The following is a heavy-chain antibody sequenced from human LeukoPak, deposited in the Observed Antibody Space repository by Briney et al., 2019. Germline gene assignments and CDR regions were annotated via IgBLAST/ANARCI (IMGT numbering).Heavy chain of an antibody. CDR1: GFTFSSYS. D-gene: IGHD6-13*01. J-gene: IGHJ4*02. Sequence: SGGSLRLSCAASGFTFSSYSMNWVRQAPGKGLEWVSSISSSSSYIYYADSVKGRFTISRDNAKNSLYPQMNSLRAEDTAVYYCARGRKIAAAGTPWIDYWGQGTLVTVSS. V-gene: IGHV3-21*01. CDR2: ISSSSSYI. CDR3: ARGRKIAAAGTPWIDY.